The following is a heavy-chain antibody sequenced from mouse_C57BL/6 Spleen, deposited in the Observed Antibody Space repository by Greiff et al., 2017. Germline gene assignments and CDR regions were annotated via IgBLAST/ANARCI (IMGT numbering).Heavy chain of an antibody. CDR1: GYTFTSYW. V-gene: IGHV1-69*01. CDR3: AREGFAY. Sequence: QVQLQQPGAELVMPGASVKLSCKASGYTFTSYWMHWVKQRPGQGLEWIGEVDPSDSYTNYTQQFKGKSTLTVDTSSSTAYMQLSSLTSEDSAVYYFAREGFAYWGQGTLVTVSA. J-gene: IGHJ3*01. CDR2: VDPSDSYT.